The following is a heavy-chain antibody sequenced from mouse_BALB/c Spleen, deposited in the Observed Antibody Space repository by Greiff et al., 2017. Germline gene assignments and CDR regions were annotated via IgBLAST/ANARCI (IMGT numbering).Heavy chain of an antibody. V-gene: IGHV1-87*01. Sequence: VKLMESGAELARPGASVKLSCKASGYTFTSYWMQWVKQRPGQGLEWIGAIYPGDGDTRYTQKFKGKATLTADKSSSTAYMQLSSLASEDSAVYYCARPYYYDYDYYAMDYWGQGTSVTVSS. D-gene: IGHD2-4*01. CDR1: GYTFTSYW. J-gene: IGHJ4*01. CDR3: ARPYYYDYDYYAMDY. CDR2: IYPGDGDT.